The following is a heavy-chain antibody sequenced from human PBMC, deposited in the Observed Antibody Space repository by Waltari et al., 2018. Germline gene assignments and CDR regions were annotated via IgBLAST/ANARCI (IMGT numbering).Heavy chain of an antibody. V-gene: IGHV4-39*01. J-gene: IGHJ4*02. D-gene: IGHD3-3*01. CDR2: LYYTGNT. CDR1: GGSISSSSFF. CDR3: ARHMPYYDSIYYFDY. Sequence: QLQLQESGPGLVKPSETLSLTCSVSGGSISSSSFFWGWIRQPPGKGLEWIGSLYYTGNTYYTPSLKSRVTISADTSKNQFSRKLSSVTAADTAVYYCARHMPYYDSIYYFDYWGQGTLVTVSS.